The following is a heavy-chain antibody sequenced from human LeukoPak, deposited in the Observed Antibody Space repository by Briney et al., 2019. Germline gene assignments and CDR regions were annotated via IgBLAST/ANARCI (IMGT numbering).Heavy chain of an antibody. V-gene: IGHV4-4*07. J-gene: IGHJ4*02. CDR1: GASINSHY. CDR2: IYISGST. D-gene: IGHD2-15*01. CDR3: ARALNPLPGTYYFDY. Sequence: XETLSLTCTVSGASINSHYWSWIRQPAGKGLEWIGRIYISGSTNYNSSLQSRVTMSVDTSKNQFSLKLSSVTAADTAVYYCARALNPLPGTYYFDYWGQGTLVTVSS.